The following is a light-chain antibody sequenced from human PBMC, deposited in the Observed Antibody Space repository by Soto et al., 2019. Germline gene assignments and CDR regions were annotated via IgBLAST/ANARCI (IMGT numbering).Light chain of an antibody. CDR2: AAS. V-gene: IGKV1-39*01. CDR3: QQSYRNPRT. J-gene: IGKJ1*01. CDR1: QTITNW. Sequence: DIQMTQSPSILSSSVGDRFTITVLSSQTITNWLAWYQQKPGKAPKLLIYAASKLESGVPSRFGGSGSGTDFTLTISSLQPEDFATYYCQQSYRNPRTFGLGTKVDIK.